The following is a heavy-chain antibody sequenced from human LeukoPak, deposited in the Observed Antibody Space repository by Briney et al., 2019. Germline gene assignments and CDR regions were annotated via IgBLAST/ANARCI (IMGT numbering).Heavy chain of an antibody. D-gene: IGHD3-10*01. V-gene: IGHV2-5*02. CDR1: GFSLSTSGVG. J-gene: IGHJ4*02. CDR2: IYWDDDK. Sequence: SGPTLVKPTQTLMLTCTFSGFSLSTSGVGVGWIRQPPGKALEWLALIYWDDDKRYSPSLKSRLTITKDTSKNQVVLTMTNMDPVDTGTYYCARLITMVRGIYFDYWGQGTLVTVSS. CDR3: ARLITMVRGIYFDY.